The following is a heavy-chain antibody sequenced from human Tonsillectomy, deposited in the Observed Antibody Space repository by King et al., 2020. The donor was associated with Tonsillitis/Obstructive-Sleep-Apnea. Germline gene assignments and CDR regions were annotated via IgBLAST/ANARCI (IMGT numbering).Heavy chain of an antibody. CDR2: RSSDGSAT. D-gene: IGHD3-16*01. Sequence: VQLVESGGGAVQPGRSLKLSCVGSGFTFSNYAMHWVRQAPGKGLQWVAVRSSDGSATYYADSEKGRFTISRDNSKNTLFLHMNSLRTEDTAVYFCARGGLRGASYYYYGMDVWGQGTTVTVSS. CDR1: GFTFSNYA. J-gene: IGHJ6*02. CDR3: ARGGLRGASYYYYGMDV. V-gene: IGHV3-30*04.